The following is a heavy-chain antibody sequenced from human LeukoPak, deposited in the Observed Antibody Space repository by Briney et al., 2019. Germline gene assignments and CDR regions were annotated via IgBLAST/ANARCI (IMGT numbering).Heavy chain of an antibody. J-gene: IGHJ5*02. CDR1: GGSISSGGYY. CDR2: IYYSGST. CDR3: ARQYDYYDSSGYRFDP. V-gene: IGHV4-31*03. Sequence: SETLSLTCTVSGGSISSGGYYWSWIRQHPGKGLEWIGYIYYSGSTYYNPSLKSRVTISVDTSKNQFSLKLSSVTAAATAVYYCARQYDYYDSSGYRFDPWGQGTLVTVSS. D-gene: IGHD3-22*01.